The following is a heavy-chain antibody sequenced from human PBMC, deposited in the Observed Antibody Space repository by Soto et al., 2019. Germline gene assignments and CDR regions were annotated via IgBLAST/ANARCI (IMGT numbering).Heavy chain of an antibody. CDR3: ARHGYNYGGGYFDY. Sequence: EVQLVESGGGLVQPGGSLRLSCAASGVTVSSNYMSWVRQAPGKGLEWVSVIYSGGSTYYADYVKGRFTISRDNSKNTRYLQMNSLRAEDTAVYYCARHGYNYGGGYFDYWGQGTLVTVSS. CDR2: IYSGGST. J-gene: IGHJ4*02. CDR1: GVTVSSNY. D-gene: IGHD5-18*01. V-gene: IGHV3-66*04.